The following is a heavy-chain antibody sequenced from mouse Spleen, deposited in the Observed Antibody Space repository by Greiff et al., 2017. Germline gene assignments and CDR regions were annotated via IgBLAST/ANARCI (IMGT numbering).Heavy chain of an antibody. V-gene: IGHV1-82*01. CDR2: IYPGDGDT. CDR3: AREGVYAMDY. CDR1: GYAFSSSW. J-gene: IGHJ4*01. Sequence: LQESGPELVKPGASVKISCKASGYAFSSSWMNWVKQRPGKGLEWIGRIYPGDGDTNYNGKFKGKATLTADKSSSTAYMQLSSLTSEDSAVYFCAREGVYAMDYWGQGTSVTVSS.